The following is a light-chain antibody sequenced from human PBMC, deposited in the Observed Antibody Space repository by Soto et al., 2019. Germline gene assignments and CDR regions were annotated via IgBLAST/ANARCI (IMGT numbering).Light chain of an antibody. Sequence: QSVLTQPPSVSGAPGQRVTIACTESRSNIGASYAVHWYQQLPGTAPKLLIYGNSNRPSGVPDRFSGSKSGTSASLAITGLQAEDEADYYCQSYDSSLSGSVFGGGTKLTVL. CDR1: RSNIGASYA. J-gene: IGLJ3*02. CDR3: QSYDSSLSGSV. CDR2: GNS. V-gene: IGLV1-40*01.